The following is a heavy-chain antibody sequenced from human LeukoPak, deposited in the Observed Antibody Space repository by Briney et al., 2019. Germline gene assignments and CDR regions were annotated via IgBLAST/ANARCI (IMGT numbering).Heavy chain of an antibody. Sequence: ASVKVSCRASGYTFTGYYMHWVRQAPGQGLEWMGWINPNSGGTNYAQKFQGRVTMTRDTSISTAYMELGRLRSDDTAVYYCAREGDPYIVVVPAATGYWGQGTLVTVSS. D-gene: IGHD2-2*01. CDR3: AREGDPYIVVVPAATGY. V-gene: IGHV1-2*02. CDR2: INPNSGGT. CDR1: GYTFTGYY. J-gene: IGHJ4*02.